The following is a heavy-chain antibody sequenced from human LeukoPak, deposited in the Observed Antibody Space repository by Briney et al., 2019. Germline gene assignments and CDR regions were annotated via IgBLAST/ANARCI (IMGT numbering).Heavy chain of an antibody. CDR2: IIPILGIA. D-gene: IGHD3-22*01. CDR3: ARGPHYDSSGYYSFQH. Sequence: SVKVSCKASGGTFSSYTISGVRQAPGQGLEWMGRIIPILGIANYAQKFQGRVTITADKSTSTAYMELSSLRSEDTAVYYCARGPHYDSSGYYSFQHWGQGTLVTVSS. CDR1: GGTFSSYT. J-gene: IGHJ1*01. V-gene: IGHV1-69*02.